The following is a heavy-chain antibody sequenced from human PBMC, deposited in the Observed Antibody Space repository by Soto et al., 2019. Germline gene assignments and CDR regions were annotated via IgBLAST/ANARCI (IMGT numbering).Heavy chain of an antibody. CDR2: ISGSGGST. V-gene: IGHV3-23*04. CDR1: GFTFSSYD. D-gene: IGHD1-26*01. J-gene: IGHJ4*02. CDR3: AKSIIEWELLAAFDY. Sequence: EVQLVESGGGLVQPGGSLRLSCAASGFTFSSYDMHWVRQATGKGLEWVSAISGSGGSTYYADSVKGRFTISRDNSKNTLYLQMNSLRAEDTAVYYCAKSIIEWELLAAFDYWGQGTLVTVSS.